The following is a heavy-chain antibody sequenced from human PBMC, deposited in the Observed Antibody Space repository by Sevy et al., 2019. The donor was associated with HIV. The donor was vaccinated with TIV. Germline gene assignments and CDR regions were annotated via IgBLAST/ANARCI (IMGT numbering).Heavy chain of an antibody. Sequence: ASVKVSCKASGYTFTSYGISWVRQAPGQGLEWMGWLSAYDGNTNYAQKLQGRVTMTTDTSTSTAYMELRSLRSDDTAVYYCARGDYIWGSYRDPLKYWDQGTLVTVSS. D-gene: IGHD3-16*02. CDR2: LSAYDGNT. CDR1: GYTFTSYG. V-gene: IGHV1-18*01. CDR3: ARGDYIWGSYRDPLKY. J-gene: IGHJ4*02.